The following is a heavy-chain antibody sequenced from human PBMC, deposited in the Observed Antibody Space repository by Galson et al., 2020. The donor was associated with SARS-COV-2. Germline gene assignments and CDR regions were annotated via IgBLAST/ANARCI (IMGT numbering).Heavy chain of an antibody. Sequence: SETLSLTCTVSGYSISSGYYWGWIRQPPGQGLEWIGSIYHSGSTYYNPSLKSRVTISVDTSKNQFSLKLSSVTAADTAVYYCARVLGIRFLEWQYYMDVWGKGTMVTVSS. V-gene: IGHV4-38-2*02. J-gene: IGHJ6*03. D-gene: IGHD3-3*01. CDR2: IYHSGST. CDR3: ARVLGIRFLEWQYYMDV. CDR1: GYSISSGYY.